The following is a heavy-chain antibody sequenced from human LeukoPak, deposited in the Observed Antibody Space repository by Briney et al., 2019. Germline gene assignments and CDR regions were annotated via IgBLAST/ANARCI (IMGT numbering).Heavy chain of an antibody. V-gene: IGHV3-73*01. CDR1: GFTFSGSA. D-gene: IGHD5-24*01. CDR2: IRSKANSYAT. CDR3: TRHNTQMATMRN. J-gene: IGHJ4*02. Sequence: GESLKISCAASGFTFSGSAMHWVRQASGKGLEWVGRIRSKANSYATAYAASVKGRFTISRDDSKNTAYLQMNSLKTEDTAVYYCTRHNTQMATMRNWGQGTLVTVSS.